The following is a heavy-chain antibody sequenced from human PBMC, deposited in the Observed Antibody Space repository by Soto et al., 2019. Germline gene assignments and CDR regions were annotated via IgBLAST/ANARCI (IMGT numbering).Heavy chain of an antibody. V-gene: IGHV3-30-3*01. CDR3: ARDSVPITMVRRVLDY. CDR1: GFTFSSYA. CDR2: ISYDGSNK. Sequence: QVQLVESGGGVVQPGRSLRLSCAASGFTFSSYAMHWVRQAPGKGLERVAVISYDGSNKYYADSVKGRFTISRDNSKNTLYLQMNSLRAEDTAVYYCARDSVPITMVRRVLDYWGQGTLVTVS. J-gene: IGHJ4*02. D-gene: IGHD3-10*01.